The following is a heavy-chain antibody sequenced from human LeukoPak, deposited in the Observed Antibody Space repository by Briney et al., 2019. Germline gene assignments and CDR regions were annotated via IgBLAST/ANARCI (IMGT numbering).Heavy chain of an antibody. V-gene: IGHV4-59*01. Sequence: SETLSLTCTVSGGSISSYYWSWIRQPPGKGLEWIGYIYYSGSTNYNPSLKSRVTISVDTSKNQFSLKLSSATAADTAVYYCARGGAGTDYWGQGTLVTVSS. CDR3: ARGGAGTDY. D-gene: IGHD4/OR15-4a*01. CDR2: IYYSGST. CDR1: GGSISSYY. J-gene: IGHJ4*02.